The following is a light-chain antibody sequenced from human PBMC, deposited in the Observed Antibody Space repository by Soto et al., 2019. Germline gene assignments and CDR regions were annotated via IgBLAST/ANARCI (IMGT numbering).Light chain of an antibody. V-gene: IGKV3-11*01. CDR1: PSISNTY. CDR2: AAS. J-gene: IGKJ5*01. CDR3: QQRYNWPPIT. Sequence: EIVLTQSPGTLSLSPGERAALSCRASPSISNTYLAWYQQKPGQAPRLLIFAASNRATGIPARFSGSGSGTDFTLTISSLEPEDFAIYYCQQRYNWPPITFGQGTRLEIK.